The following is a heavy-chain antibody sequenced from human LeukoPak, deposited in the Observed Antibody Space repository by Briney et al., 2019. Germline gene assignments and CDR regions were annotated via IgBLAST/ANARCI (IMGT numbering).Heavy chain of an antibody. J-gene: IGHJ4*02. CDR3: ARRTQSGTYYYFDY. Sequence: GGSLRLSCAASGFXFSSYWIHWVRQAPGKGLVWVSLINSDGSSTSYADSVKGRFTISRDNSKNTLYLQMNSLRAEDTAVYFCARRTQSGTYYYFDYWGQGTLVTVSS. CDR2: INSDGSST. CDR1: GFXFSSYW. V-gene: IGHV3-74*01. D-gene: IGHD1-26*01.